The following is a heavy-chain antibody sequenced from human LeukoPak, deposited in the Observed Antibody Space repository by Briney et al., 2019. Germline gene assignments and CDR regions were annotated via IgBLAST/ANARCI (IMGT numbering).Heavy chain of an antibody. Sequence: ASVKVSCKASGYTFTGCYMHCVRQAPGQGLEWMGWINPNSGGTNYAQKFQGRVTMTRDTSISTAYMELSRLRSDDTAVYYCARDPLRFGELLSHMDVWGKGTTVTISS. CDR3: ARDPLRFGELLSHMDV. V-gene: IGHV1-2*02. D-gene: IGHD3-10*01. CDR2: INPNSGGT. J-gene: IGHJ6*03. CDR1: GYTFTGCY.